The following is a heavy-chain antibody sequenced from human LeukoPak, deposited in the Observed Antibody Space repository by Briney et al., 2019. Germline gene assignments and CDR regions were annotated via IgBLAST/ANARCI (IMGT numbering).Heavy chain of an antibody. J-gene: IGHJ6*04. Sequence: GESLRISCKGSGYNFTSYWISWVRQMPGKGREWRGRIDPSDSYTNYSPSFQGHVTISADKSIGTAYLQWSSLKASDTAMYYCARLGAPYYYYGMDVWGKGTTVTVSS. CDR3: ARLGAPYYYYGMDV. V-gene: IGHV5-10-1*01. CDR2: IDPSDSYT. CDR1: GYNFTSYW.